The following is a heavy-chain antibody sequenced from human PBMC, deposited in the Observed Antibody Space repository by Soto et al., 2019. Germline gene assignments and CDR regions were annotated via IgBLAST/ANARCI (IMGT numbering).Heavy chain of an antibody. CDR3: ARGNSGAFDI. CDR1: GYTLTTYS. J-gene: IGHJ3*02. V-gene: IGHV1-3*01. D-gene: IGHD6-19*01. CDR2: MNPLNGDT. Sequence: QVQLVQSGAEVKKPGASVKVSCKASGYTLTTYSMHWVRQAPGQRLEWMGWMNPLNGDTKYSQRFQGRLTIIRDTYASTAYMELSSLRSEDTAIYYCARGNSGAFDIWGQGTMVTVSS.